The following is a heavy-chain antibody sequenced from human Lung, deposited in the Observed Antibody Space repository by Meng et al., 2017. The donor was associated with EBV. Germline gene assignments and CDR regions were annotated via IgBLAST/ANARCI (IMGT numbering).Heavy chain of an antibody. CDR2: IESSET. V-gene: IGHV3-21*01. Sequence: EVQLVESGGGLVKPGGSLRLSCAASGFTFTSYSMNWLRQAPGKGVEWVSTIESSETYYTDSVKGRVTISRDNAKNSLYLQMNSRRGEDTAVYYCARDSNQLRGFDYWGQGTLVTVSS. CDR1: GFTFTSYS. J-gene: IGHJ4*02. D-gene: IGHD2-2*01. CDR3: ARDSNQLRGFDY.